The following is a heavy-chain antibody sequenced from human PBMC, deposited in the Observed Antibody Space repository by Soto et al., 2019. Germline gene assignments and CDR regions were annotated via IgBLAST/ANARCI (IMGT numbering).Heavy chain of an antibody. D-gene: IGHD5-12*01. CDR1: GGTFSTSA. V-gene: IGHV1-69*12. CDR3: ARDKDRLQLGGNYYYILDV. Sequence: QVQLEQSGAEVKKPGSSVKVSCKASGGTFSTSAISWVRQAPGQGLEWMGGFIPIFPTPDYAHKFQGRLTITADESTNAAYMGWSGLKSACTAVYYCARDKDRLQLGGNYYYILDVWCQGTTVTVSS. J-gene: IGHJ6*02. CDR2: FIPIFPTP.